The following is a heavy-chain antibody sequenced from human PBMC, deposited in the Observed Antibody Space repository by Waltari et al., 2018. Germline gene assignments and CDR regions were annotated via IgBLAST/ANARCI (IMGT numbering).Heavy chain of an antibody. CDR2: VSPSSGGT. D-gene: IGHD2-2*01. J-gene: IGHJ4*02. Sequence: QVQLVQSGAELKKPGAPLKVSCKASGYTFSVFYIHWVRQAPGQGLEWMGWVSPSSGGTNYAQKFQGRVTMTRDTSITTAYMELTGLRSDDTAVYYCARGVLPAALDYWGQGTLVTVSS. CDR3: ARGVLPAALDY. CDR1: GYTFSVFY. V-gene: IGHV1-2*02.